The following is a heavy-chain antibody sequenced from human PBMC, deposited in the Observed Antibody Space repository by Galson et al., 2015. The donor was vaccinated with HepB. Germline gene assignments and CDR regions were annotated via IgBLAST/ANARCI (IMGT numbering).Heavy chain of an antibody. CDR3: AKAVQAYSSSWYIDPFDY. CDR1: GFTFSSYA. V-gene: IGHV3-23*01. Sequence: SLRLSCAASGFTFSSYAMSWVRQAPGKGLEWVSAISGSGGSTYYADSVKGRFTISRDNSKNTLYLQMNSLRAEDTAVYYCAKAVQAYSSSWYIDPFDYWGQGTLVTVSS. D-gene: IGHD6-13*01. CDR2: ISGSGGST. J-gene: IGHJ4*02.